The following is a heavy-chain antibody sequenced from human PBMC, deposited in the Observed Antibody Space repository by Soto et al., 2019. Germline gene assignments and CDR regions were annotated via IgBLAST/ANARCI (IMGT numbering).Heavy chain of an antibody. CDR2: IIPIFGTA. J-gene: IGHJ3*02. CDR1: GGTFSSYA. CDR3: ARAPGRTYYAMLTGYSPGAFDI. V-gene: IGHV1-69*01. D-gene: IGHD3-9*01. Sequence: QVQLVQSGAEVKKPGSSVKVSCKASGGTFSSYAISWVRQAPGQGLEWMGGIIPIFGTANYAQKFQGRVTITADESKSTAYMELRCLRSEDTAVYYCARAPGRTYYAMLTGYSPGAFDIWGQGTMVTVSS.